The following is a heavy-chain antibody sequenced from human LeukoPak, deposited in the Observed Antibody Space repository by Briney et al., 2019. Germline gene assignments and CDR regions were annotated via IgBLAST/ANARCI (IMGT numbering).Heavy chain of an antibody. CDR1: GFTFSDYF. V-gene: IGHV3-11*04. CDR2: ISSSGNSI. J-gene: IGHJ4*02. CDR3: ARADDSSSGYFDY. Sequence: GGSLRLSCAASGFTFSDYFMSWIRQAPGKGLEWISYISSSGNSISYADSVRGRFTISRDNAKNSLSRQMNSLRAADTAVYYCARADDSSSGYFDYWGQGTLVTVSP. D-gene: IGHD6-6*01.